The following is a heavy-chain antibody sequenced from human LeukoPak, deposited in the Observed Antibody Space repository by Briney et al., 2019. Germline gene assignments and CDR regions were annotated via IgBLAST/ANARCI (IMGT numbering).Heavy chain of an antibody. CDR1: GFTFSSYA. CDR2: ISYDGSNK. J-gene: IGHJ6*02. CDR3: ARDKGYCSGGSCYSEYYYYGMDV. V-gene: IGHV3-30-3*01. Sequence: GGSLRLSCAASGFTFSSYAMHWVRQAPGKGLEWVAVISYDGSNKYYADSVKGGFTISRDNSKNTLYLQMNSLRAEDTAVYYCARDKGYCSGGSCYSEYYYYGMDVWGQGTTATVSS. D-gene: IGHD2-15*01.